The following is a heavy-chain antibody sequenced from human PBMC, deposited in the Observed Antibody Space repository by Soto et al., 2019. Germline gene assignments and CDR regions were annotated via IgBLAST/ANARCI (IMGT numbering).Heavy chain of an antibody. V-gene: IGHV3-30*18. CDR3: AKDGIVVGYYDFWSGYSTGYFDY. D-gene: IGHD3-3*01. CDR1: GFTFSSYG. Sequence: GGSLRLSCAASGFTFSSYGMHWVRQAPGKGLEWVAVISYDGSNKYYADSVKGRFTISRDNSKNTLYLQMNSLRAEDTAVYYCAKDGIVVGYYDFWSGYSTGYFDYWGQGTLVTVSS. J-gene: IGHJ4*02. CDR2: ISYDGSNK.